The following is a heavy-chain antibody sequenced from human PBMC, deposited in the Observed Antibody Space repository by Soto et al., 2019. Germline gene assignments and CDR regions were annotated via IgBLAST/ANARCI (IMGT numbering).Heavy chain of an antibody. J-gene: IGHJ4*02. Sequence: PGGSLRLSCAASGFTFSSNWMHWVRQAPGKGLVWVSRINSDGSITSYADSVKGQFTISRDNAKNTLYLQMNSLRAEDTAVYYCARGSSSWYVRFDFWGQGTLVTVSS. D-gene: IGHD6-13*01. V-gene: IGHV3-74*01. CDR3: ARGSSSWYVRFDF. CDR2: INSDGSIT. CDR1: GFTFSSNW.